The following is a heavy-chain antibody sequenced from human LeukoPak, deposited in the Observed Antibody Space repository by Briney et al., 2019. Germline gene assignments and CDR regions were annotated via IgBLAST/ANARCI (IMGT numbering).Heavy chain of an antibody. D-gene: IGHD6-19*01. CDR3: ARAGVRYSSGWYYFDY. V-gene: IGHV1-69*13. CDR1: GGTFSSYA. CDR2: IIPTFGTA. J-gene: IGHJ4*02. Sequence: SVKVSCKASGGTFSSYAISWVRQAPGQGLEWMGGIIPTFGTANYAQKFQGRVTITADESTSTAYMELSSLRSEDTAVYYCARAGVRYSSGWYYFDYWGQGTLVTVSS.